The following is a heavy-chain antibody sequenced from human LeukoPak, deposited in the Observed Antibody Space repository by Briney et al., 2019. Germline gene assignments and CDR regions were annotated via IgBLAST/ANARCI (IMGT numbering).Heavy chain of an antibody. D-gene: IGHD6-13*01. V-gene: IGHV5-51*04. CDR2: IYPGDSDT. J-gene: IGHJ3*02. CDR1: GYSFTSYW. CDR3: AVSISGYWCRLGDAFDI. Sequence: ESLKISCKGSGYSFTSYWIGWVRQVPGKGLEWMGIIYPGDSDTRYSPSFQGQVTISADKPISTAYLQWSSLKDSDTAMYYCAVSISGYWCRLGDAFDIWGQGKMVTVSS.